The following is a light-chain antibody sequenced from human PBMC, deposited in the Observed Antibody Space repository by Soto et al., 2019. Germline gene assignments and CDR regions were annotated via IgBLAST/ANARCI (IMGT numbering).Light chain of an antibody. Sequence: QSVLTQPPSASGTPGQRVTIPCSGSSSNIGSNTVNWYQQLPGTAPKLPIHANNQRPSGVPDRFSGSKSGTSASLAISWLQSEEADYYCAAWDDSLNGYVFGTGTKVTVL. CDR1: SSNIGSNT. J-gene: IGLJ1*01. V-gene: IGLV1-44*01. CDR2: ANN. CDR3: AAWDDSLNGYV.